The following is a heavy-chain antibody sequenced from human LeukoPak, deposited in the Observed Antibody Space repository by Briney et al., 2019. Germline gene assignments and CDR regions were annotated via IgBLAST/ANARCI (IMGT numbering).Heavy chain of an antibody. V-gene: IGHV3-48*03. J-gene: IGHJ6*02. CDR2: ISSSGSII. Sequence: PVGSLRLSCAAPGFTFSSYEMNWVRQAPGKGLGWGSYISSSGSIIYYADSVKGRFAISRDNAKNSLYLQVNSLRADDTAVYYCASNTVVRGVIRETGYGMDVWGQGTTVTVSS. CDR3: ASNTVVRGVIRETGYGMDV. CDR1: GFTFSSYE. D-gene: IGHD3-10*01.